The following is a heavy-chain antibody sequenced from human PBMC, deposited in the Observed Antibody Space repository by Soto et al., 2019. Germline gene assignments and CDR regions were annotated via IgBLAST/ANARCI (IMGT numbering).Heavy chain of an antibody. CDR2: IRSKANSYAT. Sequence: GGSLRLSCAASGFTFSGSAMHWVRQASGKGLEWVGRIRSKANSYATAYAASVKGRFTISRDDSKNTAYLQMNSLKTEDTAVYYCTTTARYDSSGYYYSERAFDIWGQGTMVTASS. CDR3: TTTARYDSSGYYYSERAFDI. V-gene: IGHV3-73*01. D-gene: IGHD3-22*01. J-gene: IGHJ3*02. CDR1: GFTFSGSA.